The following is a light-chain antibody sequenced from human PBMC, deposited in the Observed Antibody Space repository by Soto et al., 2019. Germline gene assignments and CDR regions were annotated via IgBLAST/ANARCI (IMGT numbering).Light chain of an antibody. J-gene: IGKJ1*01. CDR2: GAS. CDR1: QSVSSN. V-gene: IGKV3-15*01. CDR3: QHYNNWPRT. Sequence: EIVMTQSPATLSVSPGERATLSCRASQSVSSNLAWYQQKPGQAPRLLIYGASTRDTGIPATFSGSGSGTEFTLTISSLQSEDFAVYYCQHYNNWPRTFGQGTKVEIK.